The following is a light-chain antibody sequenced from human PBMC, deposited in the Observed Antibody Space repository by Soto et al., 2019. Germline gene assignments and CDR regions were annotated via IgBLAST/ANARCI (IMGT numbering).Light chain of an antibody. V-gene: IGLV2-8*01. CDR1: SSDVGGYNY. CDR2: DVN. J-gene: IGLJ2*01. CDR3: NSYGGTNNYVV. Sequence: ALTQPPSASGSPGQSVTISCTGTSSDVGGYNYVSWYRQHPGKAPQLIIYDVNKRPSGVPDRFSGSKSGNTASLTVSGLQAEDEADYFCNSYGGTNNYVVFGGGTKLTVL.